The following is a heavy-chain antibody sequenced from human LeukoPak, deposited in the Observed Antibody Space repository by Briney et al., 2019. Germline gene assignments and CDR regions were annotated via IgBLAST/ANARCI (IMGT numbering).Heavy chain of an antibody. J-gene: IGHJ6*02. CDR3: ATYTHWVAGDV. CDR1: GFTFSDSW. V-gene: IGHV3-7*01. Sequence: WGSLRLSCAASGFTFSDSWMSWVRQAPGKGLEWVANINQDGSAKGYVDSVKARFTISRDNAWNSLYLQMSSLRPEDTAVYYCATYTHWVAGDVWGQGTTVTVSS. D-gene: IGHD3-16*01. CDR2: INQDGSAK.